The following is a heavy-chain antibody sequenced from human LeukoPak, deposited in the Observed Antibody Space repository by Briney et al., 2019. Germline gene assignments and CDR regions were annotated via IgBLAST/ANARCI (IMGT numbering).Heavy chain of an antibody. V-gene: IGHV4-34*01. D-gene: IGHD1-1*01. Sequence: SETLSLTCAVYGGSFSGYYWSWIRQPPGKGLEWIGEINHSGSTNYNPSLKSRVTMSVDTSKNQFSLKLSSVTAADTAVYYCARDRGTWNDDGFDYWGQGTLVTVSS. CDR3: ARDRGTWNDDGFDY. CDR1: GGSFSGYY. J-gene: IGHJ4*02. CDR2: INHSGST.